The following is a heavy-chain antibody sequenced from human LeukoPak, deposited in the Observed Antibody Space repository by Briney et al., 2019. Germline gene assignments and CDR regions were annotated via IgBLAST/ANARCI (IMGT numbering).Heavy chain of an antibody. V-gene: IGHV1-2*06. CDR3: ARGDIVVVLTSIDYYYYGMEV. CDR1: GYTFTGYY. CDR2: INPNSGGT. J-gene: IGHJ6*02. Sequence: ASVKVSCKASGYTFTGYYMHWVRQVPGQGLEWMGRINPNSGGTNYAQKFQGRVTMARDTSISTAYMELSRLRSDDTAVYYCARGDIVVVLTSIDYYYYGMEVWGQGTTVTVSS. D-gene: IGHD2-2*01.